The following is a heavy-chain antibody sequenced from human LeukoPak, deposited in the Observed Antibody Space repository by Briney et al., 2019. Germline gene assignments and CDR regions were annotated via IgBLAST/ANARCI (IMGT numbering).Heavy chain of an antibody. J-gene: IGHJ4*02. CDR3: ARDGGYSGYDPTAI. CDR1: GASISSGDYY. D-gene: IGHD5-12*01. Sequence: SQTLSLTCNVSGASISSGDYYWNWIRQPPGKGLEWIGYISYSGTTYYNPSLKSRVTISVDTSKNQFSLKLSSVTAADTAVYYCARDGGYSGYDPTAIWGQGTLVTVSS. CDR2: ISYSGTT. V-gene: IGHV4-30-4*01.